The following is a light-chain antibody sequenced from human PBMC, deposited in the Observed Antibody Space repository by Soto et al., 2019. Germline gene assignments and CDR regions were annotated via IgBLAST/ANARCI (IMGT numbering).Light chain of an antibody. Sequence: EIVLTQSPATLSLSPGERATLSCRASQSVSSYLAWYQQKPGRAPRLLIYDASNRATGIPARFSGSGSGTDFTLDIRSLEPEDFAVYYCQQRRNSWTFGQGTKVEIK. CDR3: QQRRNSWT. CDR1: QSVSSY. V-gene: IGKV3-11*01. CDR2: DAS. J-gene: IGKJ1*01.